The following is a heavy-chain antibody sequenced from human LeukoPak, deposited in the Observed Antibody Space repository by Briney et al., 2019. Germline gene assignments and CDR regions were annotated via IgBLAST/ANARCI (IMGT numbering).Heavy chain of an antibody. V-gene: IGHV5-51*01. CDR1: GYSFTSYW. CDR2: IYPGDSDT. Sequence: GESLKISCKGSGYSFTSYWVGWVRQMPGKGLECMGIIYPGDSDTRYSPSFQGQVTISADKSISTAYLQWSSLKASDTVMYYCATNPRRDGYRYFDYWGRGTLVTVSS. CDR3: ATNPRRDGYRYFDY. D-gene: IGHD5-24*01. J-gene: IGHJ4*02.